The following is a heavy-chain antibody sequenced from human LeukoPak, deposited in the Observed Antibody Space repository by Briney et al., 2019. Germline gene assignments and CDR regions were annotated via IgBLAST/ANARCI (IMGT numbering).Heavy chain of an antibody. CDR1: GGTFNSYA. Sequence: SVKVSCKASGGTFNSYAISWVRQAPGQGLEWMGGIIPIFGTANYAQKFQGRVTITADKSTSTAYMELSSLRSEDTAVYYCARDRDYYGSGSSPDAFDIWGQGTMVTVSS. CDR2: IIPIFGTA. CDR3: ARDRDYYGSGSSPDAFDI. D-gene: IGHD3-10*01. J-gene: IGHJ3*02. V-gene: IGHV1-69*06.